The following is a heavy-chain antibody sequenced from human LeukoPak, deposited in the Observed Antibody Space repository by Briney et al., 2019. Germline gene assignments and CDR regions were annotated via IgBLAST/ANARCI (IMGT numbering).Heavy chain of an antibody. V-gene: IGHV1-8*01. CDR3: ARSRGYDFWSGYHHWFDP. J-gene: IGHJ5*02. D-gene: IGHD3-3*01. Sequence: ASVKVSCKASGYTLTSYDINWVRQATGQGLEWMGWMNPNSGNIGYAQKFQGRVTMTRNTSISTAYMELSSLRSEDTAVYYCARSRGYDFWSGYHHWFDPWGQGTLVTVSS. CDR1: GYTLTSYD. CDR2: MNPNSGNI.